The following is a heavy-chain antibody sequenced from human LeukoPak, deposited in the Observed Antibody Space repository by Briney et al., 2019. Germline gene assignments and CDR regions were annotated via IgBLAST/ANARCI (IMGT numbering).Heavy chain of an antibody. V-gene: IGHV4-59*12. CDR1: GGSISSYY. D-gene: IGHD3-9*01. CDR3: ARGDILTGPVFGY. CDR2: IYSSGTT. Sequence: SETLSLTCTVSGGSISSYYWSWIRQPPGKGLEWIGYIYSSGTTDSNPSLKSRVIISIDTSQNQFSLKLSSVTAADTAVYYCARGDILTGPVFGYWGQGTLVTVSS. J-gene: IGHJ4*02.